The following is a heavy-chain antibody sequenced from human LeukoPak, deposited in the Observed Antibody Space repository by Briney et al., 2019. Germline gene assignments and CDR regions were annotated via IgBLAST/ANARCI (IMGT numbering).Heavy chain of an antibody. J-gene: IGHJ5*02. CDR3: ARGCSGGTSCYRANWFDP. Sequence: ASVKVSCKASGYTFTSFWIQWVRQAPGQGLEWMGLINPSDGSTTYTHRFQGRVTVTRDTSTSTVYMDLSSLRSEDTAVYYCARGCSGGTSCYRANWFDPWGQGTLVTVSS. D-gene: IGHD2-2*01. V-gene: IGHV1-46*01. CDR1: GYTFTSFW. CDR2: INPSDGST.